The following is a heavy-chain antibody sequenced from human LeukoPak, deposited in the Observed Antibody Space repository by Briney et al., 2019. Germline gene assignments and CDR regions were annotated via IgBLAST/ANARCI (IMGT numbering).Heavy chain of an antibody. CDR1: GFSFSNYV. D-gene: IGHD3-10*01. J-gene: IGHJ4*02. Sequence: GSLRLSCAASGFSFSNYVMNWVRQAPGKGLEWVSYIISSGSTIYYADSVKGRVTIYRDNAKNSLYLPMNSLRAEDTAVYYCARDDDGSGSPLDYWGQGTLVTVSS. CDR2: IISSGSTI. CDR3: ARDDDGSGSPLDY. V-gene: IGHV3-48*04.